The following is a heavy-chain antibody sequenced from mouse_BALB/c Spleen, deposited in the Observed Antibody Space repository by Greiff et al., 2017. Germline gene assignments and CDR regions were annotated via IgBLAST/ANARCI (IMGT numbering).Heavy chain of an antibody. CDR3: AREEGRGFAY. V-gene: IGHV5-17*02. CDR2: ISSGSSTI. Sequence: DVQLQESGGGLVQPGGSRKLSCAASGFTFSSFGMHWVRQAPEKGLEWVAYISSGSSTIYYADTVKGRFTISRDNPKNTLFLQMTSLRSEDTAMYYCAREEGRGFAYWGQGTLVTVSA. J-gene: IGHJ3*01. CDR1: GFTFSSFG. D-gene: IGHD3-3*01.